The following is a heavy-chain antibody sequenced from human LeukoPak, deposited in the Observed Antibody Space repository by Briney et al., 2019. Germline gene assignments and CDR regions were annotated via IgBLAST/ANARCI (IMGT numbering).Heavy chain of an antibody. CDR1: GGSISSGGYY. Sequence: KASETLSLTCTVSGGSISSGGYYWSWIRQHPGKGLEWIGYIYYSGSTYYNPSLKSRVTISVDTSKNQFSLKLSSVTAADTAVYYCARVPWPNVITYGMDVWGQGTTVTVSS. D-gene: IGHD2/OR15-2a*01. CDR2: IYYSGST. V-gene: IGHV4-31*03. J-gene: IGHJ6*02. CDR3: ARVPWPNVITYGMDV.